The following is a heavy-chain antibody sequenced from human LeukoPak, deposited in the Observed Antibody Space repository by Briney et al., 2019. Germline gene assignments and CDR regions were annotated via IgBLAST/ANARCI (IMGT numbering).Heavy chain of an antibody. CDR2: INHSGRT. D-gene: IGHD5-24*01. CDR3: ARQEMSTILNWFDP. V-gene: IGHV4-34*01. Sequence: SETLSLTCAVYGGSFSDYYWSWIRQPPGKGQEWIGEINHSGRTNYNPSLKSRVAISIHTSKTQFSLKLSSVTAADTAVYYCARQEMSTILNWFDPWGQGTLVTVSS. CDR1: GGSFSDYY. J-gene: IGHJ5*02.